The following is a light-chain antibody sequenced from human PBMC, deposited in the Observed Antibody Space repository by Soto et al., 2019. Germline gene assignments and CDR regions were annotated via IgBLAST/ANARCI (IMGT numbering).Light chain of an antibody. CDR1: QSVSSF. CDR2: DAS. Sequence: EIVLTQSPATLSLSPGERATLSCRASQSVSSFLAWYQQKPGQAPRLLIYDASNRATGIPARFSGSGSETDITLTISSLEPEDFAIYYCQQRSNWPPGFTFGPGTKVDIK. V-gene: IGKV3-11*01. J-gene: IGKJ3*01. CDR3: QQRSNWPPGFT.